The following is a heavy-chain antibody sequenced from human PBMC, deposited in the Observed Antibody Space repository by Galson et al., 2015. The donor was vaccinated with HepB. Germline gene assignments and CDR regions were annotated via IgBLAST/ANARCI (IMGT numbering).Heavy chain of an antibody. D-gene: IGHD3-16*01. Sequence: SLRLSCAASGFPFDSYSMNWVRQAPGRGLEWVSYISVISSITYYADSVKGRFTISRDNAKTSLYLQMNSLRDEDTAVYYCARDSGVGYVMDVWGQGTTVTVSS. CDR2: ISVISSIT. J-gene: IGHJ6*02. V-gene: IGHV3-48*02. CDR1: GFPFDSYS. CDR3: ARDSGVGYVMDV.